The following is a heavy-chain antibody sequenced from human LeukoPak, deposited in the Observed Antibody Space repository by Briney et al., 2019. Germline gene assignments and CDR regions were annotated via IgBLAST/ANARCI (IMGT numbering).Heavy chain of an antibody. Sequence: GGSLRLSCAASGFTFSSYGMHWVRQAPGKGLEWVAVIWYDGSNKYYADSVKGRFTISRDNSKNTLYLQMNSLRAEDTAVYYCASRRITMVRGSSNAFDIWGQGTMVTVSS. CDR3: ASRRITMVRGSSNAFDI. D-gene: IGHD3-10*01. J-gene: IGHJ3*02. CDR2: IWYDGSNK. V-gene: IGHV3-30*19. CDR1: GFTFSSYG.